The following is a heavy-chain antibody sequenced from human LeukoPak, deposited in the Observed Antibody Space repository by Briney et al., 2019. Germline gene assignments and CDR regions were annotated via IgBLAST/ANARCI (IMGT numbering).Heavy chain of an antibody. CDR2: IYYSGST. V-gene: IGHV4-59*01. Sequence: LETLSLTCTVSGGSISSYYWSWIRQPPGKGLEWIGYIYYSGSTNYNPSLKSRVTISVDTSKNQFSLKLSSVTAADTAVYYCARGLDYYDSSGYYYWGQGTLVTVSS. J-gene: IGHJ4*02. CDR3: ARGLDYYDSSGYYY. D-gene: IGHD3-22*01. CDR1: GGSISSYY.